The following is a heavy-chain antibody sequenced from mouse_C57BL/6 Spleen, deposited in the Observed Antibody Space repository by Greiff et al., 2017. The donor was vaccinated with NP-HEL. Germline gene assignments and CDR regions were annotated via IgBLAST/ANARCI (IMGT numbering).Heavy chain of an antibody. D-gene: IGHD1-1*01. V-gene: IGHV1-61*01. CDR2: IYPSDSET. CDR1: GYTFTSYW. Sequence: QVQLQQPGAGLVRPGSSVKLSCKASGYTFTSYWMDWVKQRPGQGLEWIGNIYPSDSETHYNQKFKDKATLTVDKSSSTAYMQLSSLTSEDSAVYYCAREDYYGSSYVGFAYWGQGTLVTVSA. J-gene: IGHJ3*01. CDR3: AREDYYGSSYVGFAY.